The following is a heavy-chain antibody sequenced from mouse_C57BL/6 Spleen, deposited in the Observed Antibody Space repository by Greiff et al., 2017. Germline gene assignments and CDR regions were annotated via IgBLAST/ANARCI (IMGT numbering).Heavy chain of an antibody. CDR1: GYTFTSYW. J-gene: IGHJ1*03. CDR2: IDPSNGGT. D-gene: IGHD1-1*01. V-gene: IGHV1-53*01. CDR3: ARFITTVDWYFDV. Sequence: QVQLQQPGTELVKPGASVKLSCKASGYTFTSYWMHWVKQRPGQGLEWIGNIDPSNGGTNYNEKFKSKATLTVDKSSSTAYMQRSSLTSEDSAVYYCARFITTVDWYFDVWGTGTTVTVSS.